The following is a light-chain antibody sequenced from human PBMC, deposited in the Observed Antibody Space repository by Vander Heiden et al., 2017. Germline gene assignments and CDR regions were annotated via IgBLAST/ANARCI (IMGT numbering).Light chain of an antibody. V-gene: IGLV2-23*01. CDR1: SSDVGSYNL. J-gene: IGLJ1*01. CDR3: CSYAGNRYV. Sequence: QPALTPPVSVSGSPGQSITISCTGASSDVGSYNLVSWYQQHPGKAPKLMIYDGTKRPSGVSNRFSGSKSGNTASLTISGLQAEDEADYYCCSYAGNRYVFGTGTKVTVL. CDR2: DGT.